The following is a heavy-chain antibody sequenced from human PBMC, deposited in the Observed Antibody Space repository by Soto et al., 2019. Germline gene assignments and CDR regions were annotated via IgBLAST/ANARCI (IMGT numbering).Heavy chain of an antibody. CDR3: ARHPERIAQIGWFDP. CDR2: ISSSSSTI. Sequence: GGSLRLSCAASGFTFSRYSMNWVRQAPGKGLEWVSYISSSSSTIYYADSVKGRFTISRDNGKNSLYLQMNSLRAEDTAVYYCARHPERIAQIGWFDPWGQGTLVTVSS. J-gene: IGHJ5*02. CDR1: GFTFSRYS. D-gene: IGHD6-13*01. V-gene: IGHV3-48*01.